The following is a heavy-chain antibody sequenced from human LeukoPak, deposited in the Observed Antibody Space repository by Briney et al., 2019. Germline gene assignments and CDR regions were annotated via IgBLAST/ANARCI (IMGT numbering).Heavy chain of an antibody. Sequence: ASVKVSCKASGYTFTKYGITWVRQAPGPGLEWVGWISTYNGNTNYAQKLQGRVTMTTDTSTSTAYMELRSLISDDAAVYYCARGDDYGDYWGLYWGQGTLVTVSS. D-gene: IGHD4-17*01. J-gene: IGHJ4*02. CDR1: GYTFTKYG. CDR3: ARGDDYGDYWGLY. V-gene: IGHV1-18*01. CDR2: ISTYNGNT.